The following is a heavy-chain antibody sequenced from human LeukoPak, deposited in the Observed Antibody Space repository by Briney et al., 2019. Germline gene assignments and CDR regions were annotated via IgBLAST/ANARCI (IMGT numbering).Heavy chain of an antibody. Sequence: SVKVSCKASGGTFSSYAISWVRQAPGQGLEWMGGIIPIFGTANYAQKFQGRVTITADESTSTAYMELSSLRPEDTAVYYCARAKYYYGSGSYAYFDYWGQGTLVTVSS. V-gene: IGHV1-69*13. J-gene: IGHJ4*02. CDR3: ARAKYYYGSGSYAYFDY. D-gene: IGHD3-10*01. CDR2: IIPIFGTA. CDR1: GGTFSSYA.